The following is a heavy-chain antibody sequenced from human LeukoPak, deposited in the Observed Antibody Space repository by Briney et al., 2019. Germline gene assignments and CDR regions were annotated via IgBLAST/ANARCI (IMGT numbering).Heavy chain of an antibody. CDR1: GGSISSSSYY. CDR2: INHSGST. V-gene: IGHV4-39*07. CDR3: ARGRSRSTFFDY. J-gene: IGHJ4*02. Sequence: SETLSLTCTVSGGSISSSSYYWGWIRQPPGKGPEWIGEINHSGSTNYNPSLKSRVTISVDTSKNQFSLKLSSVTAADTAVCYCARGRSRSTFFDYWGQGTLVTVSS. D-gene: IGHD2-15*01.